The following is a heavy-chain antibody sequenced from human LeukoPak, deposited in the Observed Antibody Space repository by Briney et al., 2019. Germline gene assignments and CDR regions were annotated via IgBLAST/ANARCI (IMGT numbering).Heavy chain of an antibody. CDR1: GFTFSSYA. D-gene: IGHD3-10*01. CDR2: ISYDGSNK. CDR3: AKQRSYYYGSGSVFFDY. J-gene: IGHJ4*02. Sequence: PGGSLRLSCAASGFTFSSYAMHWVRQAPGKGLEWVAVISYDGSNKYYADSVKGRFTISRDNSKNTLYLQMNSLRAEDTAVYYCAKQRSYYYGSGSVFFDYWGQGTLVTVSS. V-gene: IGHV3-30-3*02.